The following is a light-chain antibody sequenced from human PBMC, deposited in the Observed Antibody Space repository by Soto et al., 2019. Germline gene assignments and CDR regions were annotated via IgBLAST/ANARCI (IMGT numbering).Light chain of an antibody. CDR3: QQYHTYLT. J-gene: IGKJ4*01. V-gene: IGKV1-5*01. CDR2: DAS. CDR1: QSLNNG. Sequence: DIQMTQSPSTLSASVGDRVTITCRASQSLNNGLAWYQQKPGKAPKLLIYDASTLERGVPSRFSGTGSGTEFTLTIRSLQPDDFATYYCQQYHTYLTFGGGTKVDI.